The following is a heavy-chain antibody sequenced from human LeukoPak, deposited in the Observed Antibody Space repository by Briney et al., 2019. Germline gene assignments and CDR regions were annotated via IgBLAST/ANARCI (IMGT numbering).Heavy chain of an antibody. CDR2: IYPRDSDT. D-gene: IGHD3-10*01. V-gene: IGHV5-51*01. Sequence: GESLKISCKASGYTFAHQWIGWVRQKSGSGLEWMGIIYPRDSDTRYSPSFQGHVSISADTSINTAYLEWSRLEASDTAIYYCARHSDVIGAIWGQGTLVTVSS. CDR1: GYTFAHQW. J-gene: IGHJ4*02. CDR3: ARHSDVIGAI.